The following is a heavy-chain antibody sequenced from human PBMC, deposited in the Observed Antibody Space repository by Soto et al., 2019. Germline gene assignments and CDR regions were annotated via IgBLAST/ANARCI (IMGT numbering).Heavy chain of an antibody. J-gene: IGHJ3*02. CDR1: GFTFSTHA. Sequence: PGGSLRLSCVASGFTFSTHAMSWVRQVPGKGLEWVSTFSGSGGNIYYAESVTGRFTISRDNSKNTVYLQMNSLRAEDTALYFCARAPRMAPFDIWGQGTMVTVSS. CDR2: FSGSGGNI. V-gene: IGHV3-23*01. CDR3: ARAPRMAPFDI.